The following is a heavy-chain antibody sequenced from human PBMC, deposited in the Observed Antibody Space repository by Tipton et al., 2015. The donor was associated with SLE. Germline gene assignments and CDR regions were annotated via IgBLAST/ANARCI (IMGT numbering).Heavy chain of an antibody. Sequence: TLSLTCTVSGGSVSSSSYYWGWIRQPPGKGLEWIGSIYYSGSTYYNPSLKSRVTISVDTSKNQFSLKLRSVTAADTAVYYCARADIAVAGTFDYWGQGTTVTVSS. CDR2: IYYSGST. D-gene: IGHD6-19*01. J-gene: IGHJ4*03. CDR1: GGSVSSSSYY. CDR3: ARADIAVAGTFDY. V-gene: IGHV4-39*07.